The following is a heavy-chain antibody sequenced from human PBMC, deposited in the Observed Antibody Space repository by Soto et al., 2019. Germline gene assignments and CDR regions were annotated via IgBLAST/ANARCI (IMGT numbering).Heavy chain of an antibody. J-gene: IGHJ6*02. CDR3: ARRAAVGYYYYYGMDV. Sequence: ASVKVSCKASGYTFTSYGISWVRQAPGQGLEWMGWISAYNGNTNYAQKLQGRVTMTTDTSTSTAYMELRSLRSDDTAVYYCARRAAVGYYYYYGMDVWGQGTTVTVS. CDR1: GYTFTSYG. D-gene: IGHD6-25*01. V-gene: IGHV1-18*04. CDR2: ISAYNGNT.